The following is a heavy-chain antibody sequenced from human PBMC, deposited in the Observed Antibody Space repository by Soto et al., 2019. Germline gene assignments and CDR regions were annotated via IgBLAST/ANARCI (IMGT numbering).Heavy chain of an antibody. D-gene: IGHD4-4*01. CDR2: IIPIFGTA. CDR1: GGTFSSYA. V-gene: IGHV1-69*13. J-gene: IGHJ4*02. CDR3: ARSVTVPSDFDY. Sequence: ASVKVSCKASGGTFSSYAISWVRQAPGQGLEWMGGIIPIFGTANYAQKFQGRVTITADESTSTAYMELSSLRSEDTAVYYCARSVTVPSDFDYWGQGTLVTVSS.